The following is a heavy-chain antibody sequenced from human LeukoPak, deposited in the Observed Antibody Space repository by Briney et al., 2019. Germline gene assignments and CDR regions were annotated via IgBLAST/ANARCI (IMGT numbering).Heavy chain of an antibody. CDR3: ARHWMDQTSYYYYYYMDV. J-gene: IGHJ6*03. Sequence: GESLKISCQGFGYTFTTYWIAWVRQMPGKGLEWMGIIYPGDSDTRYSPSFQGQVTISADKSISTAYLQWSSLKASDTAMYYCARHWMDQTSYYYYYYMDVWGKGTTVTVSS. CDR1: GYTFTTYW. D-gene: IGHD2-2*03. V-gene: IGHV5-51*01. CDR2: IYPGDSDT.